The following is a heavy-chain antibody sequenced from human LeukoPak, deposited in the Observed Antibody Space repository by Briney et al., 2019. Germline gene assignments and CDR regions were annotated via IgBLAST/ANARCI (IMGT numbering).Heavy chain of an antibody. CDR1: GFTFSYNH. Sequence: GGSLRLSCEASGFTFSYNHMNWVRQAPGKGLEWVSYISSTSSYRYYANSVKGRFTISRDNAQNSVFLQMDNLRVEDTAVYFCAREGDYYNSGGHLDYWDPGTLVTVSS. D-gene: IGHD3-22*01. J-gene: IGHJ4*02. CDR3: AREGDYYNSGGHLDY. V-gene: IGHV3-21*01. CDR2: ISSTSSYR.